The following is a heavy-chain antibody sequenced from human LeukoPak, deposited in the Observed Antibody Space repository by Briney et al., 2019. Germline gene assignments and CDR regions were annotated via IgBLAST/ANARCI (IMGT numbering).Heavy chain of an antibody. CDR3: ARWDGDYRRLDY. CDR2: IIPIFGIA. V-gene: IGHV1-69*10. D-gene: IGHD4-17*01. CDR1: GGTFSSYA. J-gene: IGHJ4*02. Sequence: SVKVSCKASGGTFSSYAISGVRQAPGQGLEWMGGIIPIFGIANYAQKFQGRVTITADKSTSTAYMELSSLRSEDTAVYYCARWDGDYRRLDYWGQGTLVTVSS.